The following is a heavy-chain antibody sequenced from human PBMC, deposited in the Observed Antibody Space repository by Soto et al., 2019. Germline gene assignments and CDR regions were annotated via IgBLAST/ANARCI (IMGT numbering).Heavy chain of an antibody. CDR3: ARSRTTVTPSGFQH. CDR1: GGSISSYY. D-gene: IGHD4-17*01. J-gene: IGHJ1*01. Sequence: SETLALTCTVSGGSISSYYWSWVRQRPGKGLEWIGYIYYGGSTNYNPSLKSRVTISVDTSKNQFSLKLSSVTAADTAVYYCARSRTTVTPSGFQHWGQGTLVTVSS. V-gene: IGHV4-59*01. CDR2: IYYGGST.